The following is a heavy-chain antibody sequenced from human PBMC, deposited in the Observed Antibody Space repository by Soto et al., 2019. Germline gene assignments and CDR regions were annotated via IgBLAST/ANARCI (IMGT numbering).Heavy chain of an antibody. V-gene: IGHV3-23*01. CDR1: EFTFSNYA. D-gene: IGHD3-22*01. CDR2: ISYGGGTT. J-gene: IGHJ4*02. Sequence: GGSLRLSCAASEFTFSNYAMSWVRQAQGKGLEWVSAISYGGGTTYYADSVKGRFTISRDNSKNTLYLQMNSLRAEDTAVYYCAKNPGYYYDSTGYHFDYWGQGTLVTVSS. CDR3: AKNPGYYYDSTGYHFDY.